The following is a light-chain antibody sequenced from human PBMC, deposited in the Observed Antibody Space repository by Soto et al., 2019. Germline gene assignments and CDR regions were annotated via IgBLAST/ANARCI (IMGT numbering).Light chain of an antibody. J-gene: IGKJ1*01. CDR1: QSLLHSDGYNY. V-gene: IGKV2-28*01. CDR3: MQDLQMRA. CDR2: LGS. Sequence: DIVMTQSPLSLPVIPGEPASISCRSSQSLLHSDGYNYLDWYLQRPGQSPQLLIYLGSNRASGVPDRFSGSGSGTDFTLKISRVEAEDVGVYYCMQDLQMRAFGQGTKVEIK.